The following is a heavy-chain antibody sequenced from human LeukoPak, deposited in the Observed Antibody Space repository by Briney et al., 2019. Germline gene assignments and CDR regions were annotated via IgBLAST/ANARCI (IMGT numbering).Heavy chain of an antibody. CDR2: ISSSSSYI. J-gene: IGHJ4*02. Sequence: GRSLRLSCAASGFTSSTYAMHWVRQAPGRGLEWVSSISSSSSYIYYADSVKGRFTISRDNAKNSLYLQMNSLRAEDTAVYYCARDSYDFWSGYPQGAFDDWGQGTLVTVSS. V-gene: IGHV3-21*01. CDR3: ARDSYDFWSGYPQGAFDD. D-gene: IGHD3-3*01. CDR1: GFTSSTYA.